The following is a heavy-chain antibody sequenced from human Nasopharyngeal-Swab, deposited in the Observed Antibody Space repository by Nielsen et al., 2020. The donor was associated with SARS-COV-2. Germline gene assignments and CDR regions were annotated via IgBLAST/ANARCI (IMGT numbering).Heavy chain of an antibody. CDR2: ISTTGTTM. J-gene: IGHJ4*02. V-gene: IGHV3-11*01. CDR1: GFSFSDYY. D-gene: IGHD3/OR15-3a*01. Sequence: GGSLRLSCAASGFSFSDYYISWIRQAPGKGLEWVSYISTTGTTMYYADSVKGRFIISRDNAKNSLFLQMNSLRAEDTAVYYRARGLRGRTDFDYWGQGTLVTVSS. CDR3: ARGLRGRTDFDY.